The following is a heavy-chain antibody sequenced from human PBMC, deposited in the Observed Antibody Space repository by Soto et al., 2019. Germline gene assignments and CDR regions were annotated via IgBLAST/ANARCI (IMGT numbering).Heavy chain of an antibody. V-gene: IGHV1-69*13. CDR2: IIPIFGTA. CDR1: GGTFSSYA. D-gene: IGHD3-22*01. Sequence: SVKVFCKASGGTFSSYAISWVRQAPGQGLEWMGGIIPIFGTANYAQKFQGRVTITADESTSTAYMELSSLKASDTAMYYCARLSLDYYYDSSGYYQHYYGMDVWGQGTTVTVSS. CDR3: ARLSLDYYYDSSGYYQHYYGMDV. J-gene: IGHJ6*02.